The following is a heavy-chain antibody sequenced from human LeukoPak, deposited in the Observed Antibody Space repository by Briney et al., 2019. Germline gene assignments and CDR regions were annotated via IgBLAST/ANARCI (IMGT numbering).Heavy chain of an antibody. J-gene: IGHJ4*02. CDR3: AKDRSWLQLGLSFDY. Sequence: SGGSLRLSCAASGFTFSSYGMHWVRQAPGKGLEWVAVIWYDGSNKYYADSVKGRFTISRDNSKNTLYLQMNSLRAEDTAVYYCAKDRSWLQLGLSFDYWAREPWSPSPQ. D-gene: IGHD5-24*01. CDR2: IWYDGSNK. V-gene: IGHV3-33*06. CDR1: GFTFSSYG.